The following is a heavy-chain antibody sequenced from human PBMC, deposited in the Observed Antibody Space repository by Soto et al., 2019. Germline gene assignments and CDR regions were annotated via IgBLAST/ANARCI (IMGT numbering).Heavy chain of an antibody. CDR1: GFSFSTSAVG. V-gene: IGHV2-5*02. CDR3: APVYWAASGPGYTFNS. J-gene: IGHJ4*02. D-gene: IGHD5-18*01. Sequence: QITLKESGPPLVKPTQTLTLTCTFSGFSFSTSAVGVGWIRQPPGKALEWLALIYWDDDKRYSPSLKSRLTTPKNPPRNQVVVKMTTMAPVATPQNSCAPVYWAASGPGYTFNSWAKETLAPVS. CDR2: IYWDDDK.